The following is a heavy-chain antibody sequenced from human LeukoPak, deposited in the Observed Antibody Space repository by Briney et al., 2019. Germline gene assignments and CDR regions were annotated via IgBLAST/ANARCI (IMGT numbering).Heavy chain of an antibody. CDR3: ASRPISGGGYEINYYYYYMDV. D-gene: IGHD5-12*01. CDR1: AYTFTSYG. CDR2: ISPYNGNT. V-gene: IGHV1-18*01. Sequence: ASVKVSCKASAYTFTSYGINWVRQAPGQGLEWMGWISPYNGNTHYAQKFKDRVTMTTDTSTTTAYLELRSLRSEDTAVYYCASRPISGGGYEINYYYYYMDVWGKGTTVTVSS. J-gene: IGHJ6*03.